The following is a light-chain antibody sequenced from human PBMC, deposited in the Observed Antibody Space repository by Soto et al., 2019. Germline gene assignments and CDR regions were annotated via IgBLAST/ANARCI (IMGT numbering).Light chain of an antibody. J-gene: IGLJ2*01. CDR1: SSNIGNNY. CDR3: GTWDSSLSAGL. Sequence: QAVVTQPPSVSAAPGQKVTISCSGSSSNIGNNYVSWYQQLPGTAPKLLIYDNDQRPSGIPDRFSGSKSGTSATLGITALQTGDEADYYCGTWDSSLSAGLFGGGTKVTVL. CDR2: DND. V-gene: IGLV1-51*01.